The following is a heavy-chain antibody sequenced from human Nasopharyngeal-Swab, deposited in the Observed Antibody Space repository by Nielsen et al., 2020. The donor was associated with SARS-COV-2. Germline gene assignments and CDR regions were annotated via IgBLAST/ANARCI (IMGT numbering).Heavy chain of an antibody. J-gene: IGHJ4*02. D-gene: IGHD2-15*01. CDR3: VKTETLVVYYFDY. CDR1: GFRFSAYA. Sequence: GESLKISCAASGFRFSAYAMHWIRQAPGMGLEWVSSISNSGTTIYYADSVKGCVTVSRDNAKSSLFLQVNSLRAEDTAVYYCVKTETLVVYYFDYWGQGTLVTVSS. V-gene: IGHV3-11*01. CDR2: ISNSGTTI.